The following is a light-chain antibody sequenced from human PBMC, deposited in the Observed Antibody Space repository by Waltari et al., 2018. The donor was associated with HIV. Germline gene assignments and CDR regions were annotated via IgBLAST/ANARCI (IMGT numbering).Light chain of an antibody. Sequence: SALTQPASVSGSPGQSITISCTGTSSDVGAYNLVSWYQQHPGKAPKFIIYEVNKRPVEVSIRLSGSKSGNTASLTISGLQAEDEADYYCCSYAGRSTLEVVGGGTKVTVL. J-gene: IGLJ2*01. V-gene: IGLV2-23*02. CDR2: EVN. CDR3: CSYAGRSTLEV. CDR1: SSDVGAYNL.